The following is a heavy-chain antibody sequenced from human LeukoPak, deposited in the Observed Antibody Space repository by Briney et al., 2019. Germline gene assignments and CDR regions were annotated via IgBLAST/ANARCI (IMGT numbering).Heavy chain of an antibody. CDR1: GFSFSVYT. Sequence: GGSLRLSCVASGFSFSVYTMSWVRQAPGKGLEWISAVSASGDKTYYADSVKGRFTVSRDNSKDTLYLHMNSLRAEDTALYYCARDIHDSSGYYYDYWGQGTLVTVSS. V-gene: IGHV3-23*01. CDR2: VSASGDKT. CDR3: ARDIHDSSGYYYDY. D-gene: IGHD3-22*01. J-gene: IGHJ4*02.